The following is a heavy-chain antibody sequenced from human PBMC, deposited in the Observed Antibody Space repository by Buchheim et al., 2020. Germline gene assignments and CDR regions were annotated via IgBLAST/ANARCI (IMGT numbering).Heavy chain of an antibody. CDR3: GEVGGASSGWDW. V-gene: IGHV3-7*01. Sequence: EVQLEESGGGLVQPGGSLRLSCAASGFTFSSYWMSWVHQAPGKGLEWVANIKHDGRESYYVDSVRGRFTISRDNTKNSLYLQMNSLRVEDTAVYYFGEVGGASSGWDWWGQGTL. CDR2: IKHDGRES. D-gene: IGHD6-19*01. CDR1: GFTFSSYW. J-gene: IGHJ4*02.